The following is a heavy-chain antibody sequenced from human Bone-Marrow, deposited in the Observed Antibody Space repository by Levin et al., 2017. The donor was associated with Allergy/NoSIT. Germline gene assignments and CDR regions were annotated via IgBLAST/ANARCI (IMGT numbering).Heavy chain of an antibody. CDR1: GFTFSTFR. V-gene: IGHV3-74*01. Sequence: AGESLKISCAASGFTFSTFRMHWVRQVPGKGLEWVSFISNDGSGTSYADSVKGRFTISRDNAKNTLSLQMDSLRAEDTATYYCARDGGGLAGWGQGTTVTVSS. CDR3: ARDGGGLAG. J-gene: IGHJ6*02. D-gene: IGHD3-10*01. CDR2: ISNDGSGT.